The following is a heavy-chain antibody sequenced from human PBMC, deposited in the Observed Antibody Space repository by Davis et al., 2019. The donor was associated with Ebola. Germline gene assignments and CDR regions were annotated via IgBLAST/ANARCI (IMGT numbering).Heavy chain of an antibody. J-gene: IGHJ4*02. CDR3: AKDEGYSSSPSVFDH. Sequence: GGSLRLSCAASGFTFSNYAMSWVRQAPGKGLEWVSGISGSGRSAYYTDSVKGRFTISRDNSKNTSYLQMDRLRAEDTALYYCAKDEGYSSSPSVFDHWGQGALVTVSS. CDR2: ISGSGRSA. CDR1: GFTFSNYA. V-gene: IGHV3-23*01. D-gene: IGHD6-6*01.